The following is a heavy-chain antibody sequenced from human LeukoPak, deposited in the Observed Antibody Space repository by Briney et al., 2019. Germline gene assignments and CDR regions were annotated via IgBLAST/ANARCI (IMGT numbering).Heavy chain of an antibody. V-gene: IGHV1-69*04. CDR1: GGTFPNYA. CDR2: IVPVLRVV. D-gene: IGHD5-12*01. Sequence: GASVKVSCKASGGTFPNYAINWVRQAPGQGLEWMGRIVPVLRVVYYAQKLQGRVTITADLSTSTSYMDLSSLRSEDTAVYYCARAPLVATIYYFDYWGQGTLVTVSS. J-gene: IGHJ4*02. CDR3: ARAPLVATIYYFDY.